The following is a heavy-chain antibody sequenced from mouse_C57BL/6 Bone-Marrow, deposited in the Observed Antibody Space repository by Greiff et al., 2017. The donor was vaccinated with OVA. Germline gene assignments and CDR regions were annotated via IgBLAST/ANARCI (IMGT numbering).Heavy chain of an antibody. V-gene: IGHV1-26*01. Sequence: EVQLQQSGPELVKPGASVKISCKASGYTFTDYYMNWVKQSHGKSLEWIGDINPNNGGTSYNQKFKGKATLTVDKSSSTAYMELRSLTSEDSAVYYCARGRDYDDFLLAYWGQGTLVTVSA. CDR3: ARGRDYDDFLLAY. CDR2: INPNNGGT. CDR1: GYTFTDYY. J-gene: IGHJ3*01. D-gene: IGHD2-4*01.